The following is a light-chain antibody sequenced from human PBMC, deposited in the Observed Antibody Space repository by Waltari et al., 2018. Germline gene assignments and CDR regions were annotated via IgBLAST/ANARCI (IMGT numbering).Light chain of an antibody. J-gene: IGKJ5*01. CDR2: VAS. Sequence: DIVMIQSPLSLNVTPGEPASISCRSSQSLYSNGYNFLEWYLQKPGQSPQLLIYVASNRASGVPDRFSGSGSGTDCTLKISRVEAEDAGVYYCMQARQSPIIFVQGTRLEIK. CDR1: QSLYSNGYNF. V-gene: IGKV2-28*01. CDR3: MQARQSPII.